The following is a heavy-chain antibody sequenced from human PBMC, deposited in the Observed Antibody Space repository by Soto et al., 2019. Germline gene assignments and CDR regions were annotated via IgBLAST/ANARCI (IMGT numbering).Heavy chain of an antibody. CDR2: INAGNGNT. J-gene: IGHJ4*02. D-gene: IGHD6-6*01. V-gene: IGHV1-3*01. CDR3: ARDRYKYSSSSTDY. Sequence: EASVKFSFKASGYTFTSYAMHWVRQAPGQRLDWMGWINAGNGNTKYSQKFQGRVTITRDTSASTAYMELSSLRSEDTAVYYCARDRYKYSSSSTDYWGQGTLVTVSS. CDR1: GYTFTSYA.